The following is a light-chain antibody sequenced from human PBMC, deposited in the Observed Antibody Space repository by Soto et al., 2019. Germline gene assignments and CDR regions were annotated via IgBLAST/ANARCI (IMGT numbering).Light chain of an antibody. CDR3: QQYGGSPLVT. CDR1: QSISSGY. V-gene: IGKV3-20*01. J-gene: IGKJ4*01. CDR2: GAS. Sequence: ETVLTQSPGTLSLSPGERATLSCRASQSISSGYLAWYQQRPGQAPRLLISGASNSATGIPDRFSGSGSGTGFTLAITAPEPEDFAVYYCQQYGGSPLVTFGGGAKVEIK.